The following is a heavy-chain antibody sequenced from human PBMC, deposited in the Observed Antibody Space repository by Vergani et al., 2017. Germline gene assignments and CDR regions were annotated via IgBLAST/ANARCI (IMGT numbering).Heavy chain of an antibody. CDR1: GGTFSSYA. V-gene: IGHV1-69*01. Sequence: QVQLVQSGAEVKKPGSSVKVSCKASGGTFSSYAISWVRQAPGQGLEWMGGILPIFGTANYAQKFQGRVTITADESTRTAYMELSSLRSEDTAVYYCASPRETSANWAKDAFDIWGQGTMVTVSS. D-gene: IGHD7-27*01. CDR2: ILPIFGTA. CDR3: ASPRETSANWAKDAFDI. J-gene: IGHJ3*02.